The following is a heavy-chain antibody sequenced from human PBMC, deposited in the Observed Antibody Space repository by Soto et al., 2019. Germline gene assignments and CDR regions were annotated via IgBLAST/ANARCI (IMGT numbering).Heavy chain of an antibody. CDR1: GYTFTSYG. J-gene: IGHJ3*02. V-gene: IGHV1-18*01. CDR3: ARAPLYSTSPKSAFDI. Sequence: QVQLVQSGPEVKKPGASVKVSCKASGYTFTSYGISWVRQAPGQGLEWMGWISTYNGNPNYAQKLQGRVTMTTDTPTTTAYMELRSLRSDDTAVFYCARAPLYSTSPKSAFDIWGQGTVVTVSS. CDR2: ISTYNGNP. D-gene: IGHD6-6*01.